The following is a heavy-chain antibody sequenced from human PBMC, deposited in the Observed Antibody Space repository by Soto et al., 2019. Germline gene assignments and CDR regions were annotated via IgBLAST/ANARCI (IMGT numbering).Heavy chain of an antibody. CDR1: GFIFSTYG. CDR2: ISYDGSNE. D-gene: IGHD1-26*01. CDR3: TKEYIVGTTWGYFES. J-gene: IGHJ4*02. Sequence: VQLVESGGGVVQPGGSLRLSCAASGFIFSTYGMHWVRQVPGKGLEWVAHISYDGSNEHYADSVKGRFTVSRDNAKNTLSLQLTSLRSEDTAGYYCTKEYIVGTTWGYFESWGQGTLVTVSS. V-gene: IGHV3-30*18.